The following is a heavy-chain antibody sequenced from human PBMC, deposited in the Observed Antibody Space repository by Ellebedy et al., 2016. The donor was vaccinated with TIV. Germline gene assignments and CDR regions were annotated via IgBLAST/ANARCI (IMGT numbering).Heavy chain of an antibody. J-gene: IGHJ6*02. D-gene: IGHD1-7*01. V-gene: IGHV1-18*01. CDR1: GYTFTSYG. CDR2: ISAYNGNT. CDR3: ARDSAYRWNYFTQQYYYYYYGMDV. Sequence: ASVKVSXXASGYTFTSYGISWVRQAPGQGLEWMGWISAYNGNTNYAQKLQGRVTMTTDTSTSTAYMELRSLRSDDTAVYYCARDSAYRWNYFTQQYYYYYYGMDVWGQGTTVTVSS.